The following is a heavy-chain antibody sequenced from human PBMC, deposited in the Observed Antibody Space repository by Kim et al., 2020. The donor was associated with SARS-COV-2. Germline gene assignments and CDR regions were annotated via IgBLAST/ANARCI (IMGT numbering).Heavy chain of an antibody. CDR2: IRSKAYGGTT. Sequence: GGSLRLSCTASGFTFGDYAMSWVRQAPGKGLEWVGFIRSKAYGGTTEYAASVKGRFTISRDDSKSIAYLQMNSLKTEDTAVYYCTRAMGSPGFFDYWGQGTLVTVSS. CDR3: TRAMGSPGFFDY. CDR1: GFTFGDYA. D-gene: IGHD2-8*01. J-gene: IGHJ4*02. V-gene: IGHV3-49*04.